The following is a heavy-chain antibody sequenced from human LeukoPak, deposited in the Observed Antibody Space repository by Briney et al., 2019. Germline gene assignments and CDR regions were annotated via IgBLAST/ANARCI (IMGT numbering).Heavy chain of an antibody. CDR3: ASVRDGYNDY. CDR1: GGSISSSSYY. D-gene: IGHD5-24*01. Sequence: SETLSLTCTVSGGSISSSSYYWGWIRQPPGKGLEWIGSIYYSGSTYYNPSLKSRVTISVDTSKNQFSLKLSSVTAADTAVYYCASVRDGYNDYWGQGTLVTVSS. V-gene: IGHV4-39*07. CDR2: IYYSGST. J-gene: IGHJ4*02.